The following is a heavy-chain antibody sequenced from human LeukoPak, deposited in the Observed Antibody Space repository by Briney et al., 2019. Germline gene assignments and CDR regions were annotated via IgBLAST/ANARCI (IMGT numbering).Heavy chain of an antibody. J-gene: IGHJ4*02. D-gene: IGHD5-18*01. CDR2: ISAYNGNT. V-gene: IGHV1-18*01. CDR1: GYTFTSYG. CDR3: ARDVRGGGYSYGRNHFDY. Sequence: ASVKVSCKASGYTFTSYGISWVRQAPGQGLEWMGWISAYNGNTNYEQKLQGRVTMTTDTSTSTAYMELRSLSSDGTAVYYCARDVRGGGYSYGRNHFDYWGQGTLVTVSS.